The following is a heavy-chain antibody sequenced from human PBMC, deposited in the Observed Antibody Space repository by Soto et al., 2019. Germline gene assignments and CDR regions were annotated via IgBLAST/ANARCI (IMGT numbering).Heavy chain of an antibody. Sequence: QVQLQESGPGLVKPSQTLSLTCTVSGGSISSGRHYWRRIRHDPAHGLEWIAFSYLSGSTYYNPSLKSRVTISVDTSKNQFSLKLSSVTAADTAVYYCARGIVVVPAARNWFDPWGQGTLVTVSS. J-gene: IGHJ5*02. CDR1: GGSISSGRHY. CDR2: SYLSGST. D-gene: IGHD2-2*01. CDR3: ARGIVVVPAARNWFDP. V-gene: IGHV4-31*03.